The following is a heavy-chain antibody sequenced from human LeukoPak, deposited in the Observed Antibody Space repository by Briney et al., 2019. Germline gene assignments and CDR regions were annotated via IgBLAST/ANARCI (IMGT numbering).Heavy chain of an antibody. CDR3: ARDAAGPREPDYYYYMDV. V-gene: IGHV3-48*01. CDR1: GFTFSSYS. Sequence: GGSLRLSCAASGFTFSSYSMNWVRQAPGKGLEWVSYISSSSSTIYYADSVKGRFTISRDNAKNSLYLQMNSLRAEDTAVYYCARDAAGPREPDYYYYMDVWGKGTTVTVSS. D-gene: IGHD6-25*01. J-gene: IGHJ6*03. CDR2: ISSSSSTI.